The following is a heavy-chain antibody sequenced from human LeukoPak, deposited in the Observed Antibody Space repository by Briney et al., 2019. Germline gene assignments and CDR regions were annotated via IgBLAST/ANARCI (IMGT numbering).Heavy chain of an antibody. D-gene: IGHD5-18*01. CDR3: ARRYSYGLDY. CDR1: GFTFSDYY. CDR2: ISGSGSPI. Sequence: PGGSLRLSCAASGFTFSDYYMSWIRQAPGKGLVWVSYISGSGSPIYYADSVKGRFTVSRDNAKNSLYLQISSLRAEDTAVYYCARRYSYGLDYWGQGAPVTVSS. V-gene: IGHV3-11*04. J-gene: IGHJ4*02.